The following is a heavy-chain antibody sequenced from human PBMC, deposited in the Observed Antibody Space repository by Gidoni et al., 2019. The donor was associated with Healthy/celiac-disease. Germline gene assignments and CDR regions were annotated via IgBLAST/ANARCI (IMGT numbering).Heavy chain of an antibody. CDR2: ISGSGGST. CDR1: VFTFSSYA. V-gene: IGHV3-23*01. CDR3: AKDRWELLAFDY. D-gene: IGHD1-26*01. J-gene: IGHJ4*02. Sequence: EVQLLESGGGLVQPGGSLRLSCASSVFTFSSYAMSWVRQAPGKGLEWVSAISGSGGSTYYADSVKGRFTISRDNAKNTLYLQMNSLRAEDTAVYYCAKDRWELLAFDYWGQGTLVTVSS.